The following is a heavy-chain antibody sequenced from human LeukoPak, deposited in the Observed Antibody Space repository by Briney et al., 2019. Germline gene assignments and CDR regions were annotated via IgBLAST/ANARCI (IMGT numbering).Heavy chain of an antibody. CDR3: TRDPTQYLRYGYFDY. J-gene: IGHJ4*02. CDR1: GFTFSSSA. V-gene: IGHV3-21*01. CDR2: INNVGSHI. Sequence: GGSLRLSCAASGFTFSSSAMNWVRQAPGKGLEWVSSINNVGSHIYHAGSVRGRFTISRDNAKNSLYLQMSSLRAEDTAVYYCTRDPTQYLRYGYFDYWGQGTLVTVSS. D-gene: IGHD4-11*01.